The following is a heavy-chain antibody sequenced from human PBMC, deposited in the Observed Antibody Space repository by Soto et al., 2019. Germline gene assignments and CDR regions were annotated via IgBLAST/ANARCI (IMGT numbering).Heavy chain of an antibody. CDR3: ARDRGDDAHDYYYNAMDV. V-gene: IGHV3-21*01. CDR1: GFTFRTYT. Sequence: GGSLRLSCISSGFTFRTYTMHWVRQAPGKGLEWVSGIRGFSPYTFYAESVQGRFTISRDNAKNSLYLQMNSLRAEDTAVYYCARDRGDDAHDYYYNAMDVWGQGTTVTVSS. J-gene: IGHJ6*02. D-gene: IGHD2-2*01. CDR2: IRGFSPYT.